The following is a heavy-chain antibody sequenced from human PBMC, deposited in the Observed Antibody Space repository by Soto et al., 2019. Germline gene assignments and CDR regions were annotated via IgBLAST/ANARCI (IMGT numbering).Heavy chain of an antibody. V-gene: IGHV1-2*04. CDR1: GYTFTGYY. CDR2: INPNNGGT. J-gene: IGHJ4*02. CDR3: ARAIHNIFGEDYGRFDY. D-gene: IGHD3-3*01. Sequence: GASVKVSCKASGYTFTGYYMHWVRQAPGQGLEWMGWINPNNGGTNYAQKFQGWVTMTRDTSISTAYMELSRLRSDDTAVYYCARAIHNIFGEDYGRFDYWGQGXLVTVYS.